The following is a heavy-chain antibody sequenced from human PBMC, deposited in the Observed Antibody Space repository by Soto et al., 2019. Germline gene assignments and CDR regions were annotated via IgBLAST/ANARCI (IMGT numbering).Heavy chain of an antibody. V-gene: IGHV4-39*01. CDR2: IYYSGST. D-gene: IGHD5-12*01. J-gene: IGHJ5*02. CDR1: GGSISSSSYY. CDR3: ARQALRDGYQS. Sequence: QLQLQESGPGLVKPSETLSLTCTVSGGSISSSSYYWGWIRQPPGKGLEWIGSIYYSGSTYYNPSLKSRVTISVDTSKNQFSLKLSSVTAADTAVYYCARQALRDGYQSWGQGTLVTVSS.